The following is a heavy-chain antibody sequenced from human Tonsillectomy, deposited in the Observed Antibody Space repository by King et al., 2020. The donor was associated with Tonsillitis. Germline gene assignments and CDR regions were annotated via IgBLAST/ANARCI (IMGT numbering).Heavy chain of an antibody. Sequence: VQLVESGGGLVQPGGSLRLSCAASGFTFSNYAMSWVRQAPGKGLEWVSVISGRGGYTDYADSVKGRFTISRDNSKNTLYLQMNSLRAEDTAVYYCAKDHLYSSTGYSVGEGMDVWGQGTTVTVSS. CDR1: GFTFSNYA. J-gene: IGHJ6*02. CDR3: AKDHLYSSTGYSVGEGMDV. V-gene: IGHV3-23*04. CDR2: ISGRGGYT. D-gene: IGHD6-13*01.